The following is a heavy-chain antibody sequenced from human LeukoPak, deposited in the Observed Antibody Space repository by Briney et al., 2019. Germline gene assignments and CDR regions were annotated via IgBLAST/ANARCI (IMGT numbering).Heavy chain of an antibody. CDR2: IYYSGST. Sequence: SETLSLTCTVSGGSISNYYWSWIRQPPGKGLEWIGYIYYSGSTNYNPSLKSRVTISVDTSKNQFSLKLSSVTAADTAVYYCARVNVKDYYDSSGYPNPNWFDPWGQGTLVTVSS. CDR3: ARVNVKDYYDSSGYPNPNWFDP. J-gene: IGHJ5*02. V-gene: IGHV4-59*01. D-gene: IGHD3-22*01. CDR1: GGSISNYY.